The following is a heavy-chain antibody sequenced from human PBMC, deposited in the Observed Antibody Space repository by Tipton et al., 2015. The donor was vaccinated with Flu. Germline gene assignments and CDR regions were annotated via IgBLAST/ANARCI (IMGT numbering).Heavy chain of an antibody. Sequence: LRLSCTVSGGSISSYYWSWIRQPPGKGLEWIGYIYYSGSTNYNPSLKSRVTISVDTSKNQFSLKLSSVTAADTAVYYCARENRDIVLVVYASNWFDPWGQGTLVTVSS. CDR2: IYYSGST. J-gene: IGHJ5*02. D-gene: IGHD2-8*02. V-gene: IGHV4-59*12. CDR1: GGSISSYY. CDR3: ARENRDIVLVVYASNWFDP.